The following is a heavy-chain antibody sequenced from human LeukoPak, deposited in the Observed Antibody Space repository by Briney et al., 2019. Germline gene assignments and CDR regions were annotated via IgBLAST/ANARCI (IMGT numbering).Heavy chain of an antibody. J-gene: IGHJ6*03. CDR2: INPIFGTA. CDR1: GGTFSSYA. D-gene: IGHD1-14*01. V-gene: IGHV1-69*05. Sequence: SVKVSCKASGGTFSSYAISWVRQAPGQGLEWMGGINPIFGTANYAQKFQGRVTITTDESTSTAYMELSSLRSEDTAVYYCARDNPGGPRSYYYYYLDVWGKGTTVTVSS. CDR3: ARDNPGGPRSYYYYYLDV.